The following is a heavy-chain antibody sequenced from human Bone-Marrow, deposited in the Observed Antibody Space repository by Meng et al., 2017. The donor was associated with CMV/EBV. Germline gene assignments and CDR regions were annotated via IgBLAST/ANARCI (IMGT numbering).Heavy chain of an antibody. CDR3: ATGGSYYDSSGYWGY. Sequence: GESLKISCAASGFTFSDYWMHWVRQAPGKGLVWVSRIDYDGSSATYADSVKGRFTISRDNAKNSLYLQMNSLRAEDTAVYYCATGGSYYDSSGYWGYWGQGTLVTVSS. CDR1: GFTFSDYW. V-gene: IGHV3-74*01. D-gene: IGHD3-22*01. CDR2: IDYDGSSA. J-gene: IGHJ4*02.